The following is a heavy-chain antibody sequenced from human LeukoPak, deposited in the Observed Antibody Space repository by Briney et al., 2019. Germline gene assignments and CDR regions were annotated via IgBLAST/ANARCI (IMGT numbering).Heavy chain of an antibody. D-gene: IGHD1-26*01. CDR3: ARDLFVEGATTGYFDY. Sequence: GGSLRPSCAASGFTFSSYAMHWVRQAPGKGLEWVAVISYDGSNKYYADSVKGRFTISRDNSKNTLYLQMNSLRAEDTAVYYCARDLFVEGATTGYFDYWGQGTLVTVSS. V-gene: IGHV3-30-3*01. CDR2: ISYDGSNK. J-gene: IGHJ4*02. CDR1: GFTFSSYA.